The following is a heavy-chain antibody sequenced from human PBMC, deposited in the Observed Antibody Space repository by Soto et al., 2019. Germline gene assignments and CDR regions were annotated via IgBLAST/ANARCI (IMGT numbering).Heavy chain of an antibody. CDR3: ARDAGYGSSWTGFYYFDY. J-gene: IGHJ4*02. Sequence: PSETLSLTCTVSGGSISSGGYYWSWIRQHPGKGLEWIGYIYYSGSTYYNPSLKSRVTISVDTSKNQFSLKLSSVTAADTAVYYCARDAGYGSSWTGFYYFDYWGQGTLVTVSS. CDR1: GGSISSGGYY. D-gene: IGHD6-13*01. CDR2: IYYSGST. V-gene: IGHV4-31*03.